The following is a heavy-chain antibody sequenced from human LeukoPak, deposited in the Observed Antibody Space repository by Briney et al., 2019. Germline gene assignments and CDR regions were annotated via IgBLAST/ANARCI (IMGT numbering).Heavy chain of an antibody. V-gene: IGHV4-59*11. CDR3: AILPARDTYYYDSSGYYRPGVH. J-gene: IGHJ4*02. CDR1: GGSISSHY. D-gene: IGHD3-22*01. CDR2: IYYSGST. Sequence: SETLSLTCTVSGGSISSHYWSWIRQPPGKGLEWIGYIYYSGSTNYNPSLKSRVTISVDTSKNQFSLKVTSVTAADTAVYFCAILPARDTYYYDSSGYYRPGVHWGQGTLVSVSS.